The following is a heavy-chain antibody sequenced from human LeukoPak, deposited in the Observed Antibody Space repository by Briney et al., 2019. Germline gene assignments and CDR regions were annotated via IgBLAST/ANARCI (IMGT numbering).Heavy chain of an antibody. CDR3: ARVSSSSSYYYYYMDV. J-gene: IGHJ6*03. V-gene: IGHV1-69*05. D-gene: IGHD6-6*01. Sequence: GASVKVSCKASGGTFSSYAISWVRQAPGQGLEWMGRIIPIFGTANYAQKSQGRVTITTDESTSTAYMELSSLRSEDTAVYYCARVSSSSSYYYYYMDVWGKGTTVTVSS. CDR1: GGTFSSYA. CDR2: IIPIFGTA.